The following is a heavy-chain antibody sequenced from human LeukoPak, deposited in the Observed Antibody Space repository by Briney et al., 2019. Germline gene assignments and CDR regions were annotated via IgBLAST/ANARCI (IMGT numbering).Heavy chain of an antibody. J-gene: IGHJ6*02. CDR3: ARDDLGTSYFYYGMDV. V-gene: IGHV3-48*01. Sequence: GGSLRLSCTASGFSFSDYSMNWVRQAPGKGLEWISYISSGGSTIYHADPVKGRFTISRDNAKKSLYLEMNSLRAEDTAVYYCARDDLGTSYFYYGMDVWGQGTTVTVSS. D-gene: IGHD3/OR15-3a*01. CDR1: GFSFSDYS. CDR2: ISSGGSTI.